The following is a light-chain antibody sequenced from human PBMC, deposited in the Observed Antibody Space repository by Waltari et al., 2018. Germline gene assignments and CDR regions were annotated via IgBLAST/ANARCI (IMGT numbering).Light chain of an antibody. CDR1: QSVSSS. CDR3: QQRSSPGLYS. CDR2: DAS. V-gene: IGKV3-11*01. J-gene: IGKJ2*03. Sequence: EIVLTQSPATLSLSPGERATLSCRASQSVSSSLAWYQQKPGQAPRLLIYDASNRATGIPARFSGSGSGTYFTLTISSLEPEDFAVYYCQQRSSPGLYSFGQGTKLEIK.